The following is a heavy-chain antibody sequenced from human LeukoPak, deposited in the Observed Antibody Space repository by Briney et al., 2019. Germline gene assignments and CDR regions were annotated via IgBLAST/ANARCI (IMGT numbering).Heavy chain of an antibody. Sequence: GESLRLSCAASGFLFSDYSLNWVRQAPGKGLEWVSSISRSGSYIYYADSVKGRFTISRDDAKKSLYLQMNGLRAEDTAVYYCARDRDFGVGNWFDPWGQGTLVTVSS. CDR1: GFLFSDYS. CDR3: ARDRDFGVGNWFDP. J-gene: IGHJ5*02. CDR2: ISRSGSYI. V-gene: IGHV3-21*01. D-gene: IGHD3-3*01.